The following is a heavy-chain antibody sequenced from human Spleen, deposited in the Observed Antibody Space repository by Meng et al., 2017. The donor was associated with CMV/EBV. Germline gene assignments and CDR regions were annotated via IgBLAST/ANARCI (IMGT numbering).Heavy chain of an antibody. CDR3: ARGPQDMGMTVATMRTSYNWIDP. CDR2: INPKSGNT. V-gene: IGHV1-46*01. J-gene: IGHJ5*02. Sequence: YDIHWVRQAPGQGLEWMGIINPKSGNTIYAQKFQGRVSMTRDMSTSIVYVEVSGLRSEDTAIYYCARGPQDMGMTVATMRTSYNWIDPWGHGTLVTVSS. D-gene: IGHD4-17*01. CDR1: YD.